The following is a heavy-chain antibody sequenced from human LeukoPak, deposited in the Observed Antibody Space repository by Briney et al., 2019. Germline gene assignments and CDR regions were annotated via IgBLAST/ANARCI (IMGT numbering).Heavy chain of an antibody. CDR3: ARVMFNIVVVPAAREGYYFDY. Sequence: PSETLSLTCTVSGGSISSSSYYWGWIRQPPGKGLEWIGSIYYSGSTYYNPSLKSRVTISVDTSKNQFSLKLSSVTAADTAVYYCARVMFNIVVVPAAREGYYFDYWGQGTLVTVSS. D-gene: IGHD2-2*01. CDR2: IYYSGST. V-gene: IGHV4-39*01. J-gene: IGHJ4*02. CDR1: GGSISSSSYY.